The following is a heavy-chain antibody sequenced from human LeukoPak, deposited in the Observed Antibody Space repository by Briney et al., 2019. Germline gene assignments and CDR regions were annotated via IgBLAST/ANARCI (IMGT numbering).Heavy chain of an antibody. CDR1: GGSISSYY. D-gene: IGHD6-13*01. Sequence: SETLSLTCTVSGGSISSYYWSWIRQPPGKGLEWIGYIYYSGSTNYNPSLKSRVTISVDTSKNQFSLKLSSVTAADTAVYHCARQYRIAAAGMDVWGQGTTVTVSS. CDR2: IYYSGST. V-gene: IGHV4-59*01. CDR3: ARQYRIAAAGMDV. J-gene: IGHJ6*02.